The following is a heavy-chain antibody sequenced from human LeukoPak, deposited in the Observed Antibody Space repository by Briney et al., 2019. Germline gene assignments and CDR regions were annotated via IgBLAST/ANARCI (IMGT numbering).Heavy chain of an antibody. D-gene: IGHD3-16*02. Sequence: GGPLRLSCAASGFTFSSYAMHWVRQAPGKGLEWVAVISYDGGNKYYADSVKGRFTISRDNSKNTLYLQMNSLRAEDTAVYYCAREGVITPTDYWGQGTLVTVSS. CDR3: AREGVITPTDY. V-gene: IGHV3-30-3*01. CDR1: GFTFSSYA. CDR2: ISYDGGNK. J-gene: IGHJ4*02.